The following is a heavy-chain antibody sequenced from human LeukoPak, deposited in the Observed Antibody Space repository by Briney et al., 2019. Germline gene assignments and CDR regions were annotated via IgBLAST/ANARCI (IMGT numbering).Heavy chain of an antibody. CDR1: GYTFTSYG. J-gene: IGHJ4*02. D-gene: IGHD3-9*01. Sequence: GSVKVSCKASGYTFTSYGISWVRQAPGQGLEWMGWISAYNGNTNYAQKLQGRVTMTTDTSTSTAYMELRSLRSDDTAVYYCARDLSPSYDIVTSIPSYWGQGTLVTVSS. CDR3: ARDLSPSYDIVTSIPSY. V-gene: IGHV1-18*01. CDR2: ISAYNGNT.